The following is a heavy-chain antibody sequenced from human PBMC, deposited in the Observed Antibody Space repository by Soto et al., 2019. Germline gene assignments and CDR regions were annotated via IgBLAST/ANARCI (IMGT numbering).Heavy chain of an antibody. D-gene: IGHD3-22*01. Sequence: QMQLVQSGAEVKKTGSSVKVSCKGSGNTFTYVYLHWVRQAPGQALEWMGWITPFNGNTKYAQKLQDRVTFTGDTSLNTACMELSSLRSDDTAMFYCASGRYDASGYFDYWGQGTLVTVSS. V-gene: IGHV1-45*02. CDR2: ITPFNGNT. CDR3: ASGRYDASGYFDY. CDR1: GNTFTYVY. J-gene: IGHJ4*02.